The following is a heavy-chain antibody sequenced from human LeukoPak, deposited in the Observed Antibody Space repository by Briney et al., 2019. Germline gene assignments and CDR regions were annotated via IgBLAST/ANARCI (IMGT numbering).Heavy chain of an antibody. CDR3: ARSVDYSNYYGLDV. CDR2: IYPGDSDT. D-gene: IGHD4-11*01. CDR1: GYSFTSYW. Sequence: GESLKISCKDSGYSFTSYWVAWVRQMPGKGLELMGIIYPGDSDTRYNPSLQGQVTISADKSISTAYLQWSSLKASDTAMYYCARSVDYSNYYGLDVWGQGTTVTASS. V-gene: IGHV5-51*01. J-gene: IGHJ6*02.